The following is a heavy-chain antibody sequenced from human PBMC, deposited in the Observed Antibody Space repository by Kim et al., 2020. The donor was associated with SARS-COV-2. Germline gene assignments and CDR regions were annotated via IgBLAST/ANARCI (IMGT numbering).Heavy chain of an antibody. V-gene: IGHV1-69*04. CDR1: GGTFSSYA. CDR2: IIPILGIA. CDR3: ARTTTVMDAFDI. D-gene: IGHD4-17*01. J-gene: IGHJ3*02. Sequence: SVKVSCKASGGTFSSYAISWVRQAPGQGLEWMGRIIPILGIANYAQKFQGRVTITADKSTSTAYMELSSLRSEDTAVYYCARTTTVMDAFDIWGQGTMVTVST.